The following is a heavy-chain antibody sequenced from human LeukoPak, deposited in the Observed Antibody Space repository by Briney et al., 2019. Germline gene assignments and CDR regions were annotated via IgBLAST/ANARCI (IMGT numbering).Heavy chain of an antibody. CDR2: ISYDGSNK. CDR3: ARENYGGNPYFDY. Sequence: GRSLRLSCAASGFTFSSYAMHWVRQAPGKGLEWVAVISYDGSNKYYADSVKGRFTISRDNSKNTLYLQMNSLRAEDTAVYYCARENYGGNPYFDYWGQGTLVTVSS. V-gene: IGHV3-30*04. CDR1: GFTFSSYA. J-gene: IGHJ4*02. D-gene: IGHD4-23*01.